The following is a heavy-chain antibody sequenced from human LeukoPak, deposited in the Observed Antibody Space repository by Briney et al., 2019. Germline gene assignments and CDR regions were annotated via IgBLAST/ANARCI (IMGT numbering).Heavy chain of an antibody. J-gene: IGHJ1*01. CDR1: GFTFSSYS. Sequence: GGSLRLSCAASGFTFSSYSMNWVRQVPGKGLEWVSYISSSSSTIYYADSVKGRFTISRDNAKNSLYLQMNSLRAEDTAVYYCARGIVGAQGLSEYFQHWGQGTLVTVSS. D-gene: IGHD1-26*01. CDR3: ARGIVGAQGLSEYFQH. V-gene: IGHV3-48*01. CDR2: ISSSSSTI.